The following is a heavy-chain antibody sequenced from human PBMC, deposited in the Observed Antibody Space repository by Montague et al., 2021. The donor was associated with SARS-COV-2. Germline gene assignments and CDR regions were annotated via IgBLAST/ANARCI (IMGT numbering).Heavy chain of an antibody. V-gene: IGHV3-30*02. CDR2: GSVK. D-gene: IGHD6-13*01. Sequence: GSVKKYAESVKGRFTISRDNSQKTVSLQMDSPRVEDSGVYYCAKEGSAFSSSWFDCWGQGTLVTVS. CDR3: AKEGSAFSSSWFDC. J-gene: IGHJ4*02.